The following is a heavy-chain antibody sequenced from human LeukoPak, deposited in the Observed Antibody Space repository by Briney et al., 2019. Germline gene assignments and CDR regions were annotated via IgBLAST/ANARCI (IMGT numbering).Heavy chain of an antibody. J-gene: IGHJ4*02. Sequence: PGGSLRLSCAASGFTFSSYEMNWVRQAPGKGLEWVSHISSSGSTIYYADSVKGRFTISRDNAKNSLYLQMNSLRAEDTAVYYCAGGYSGYDYGVFDYWGQGTLVTVSS. CDR3: AGGYSGYDYGVFDY. CDR2: ISSSGSTI. D-gene: IGHD5-12*01. CDR1: GFTFSSYE. V-gene: IGHV3-48*03.